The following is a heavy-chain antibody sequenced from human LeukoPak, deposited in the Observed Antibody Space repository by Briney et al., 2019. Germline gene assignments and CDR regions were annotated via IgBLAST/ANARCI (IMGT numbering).Heavy chain of an antibody. J-gene: IGHJ6*03. CDR1: GFTFSRYW. CDR2: ISFHGTDT. Sequence: GSLRLSCAASGFTFSRYWMSWVRQAPGKGLEWVAVISFHGTDTFYADSVKGRFTISRDNSKNTLYLQMNSLRAEDTAVYYCARVSIPDYMDVWGKGTTVTVSS. V-gene: IGHV3-30*03. CDR3: ARVSIPDYMDV.